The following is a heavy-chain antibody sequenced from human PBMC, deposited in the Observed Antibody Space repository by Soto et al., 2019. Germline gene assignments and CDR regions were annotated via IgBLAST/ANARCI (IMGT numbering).Heavy chain of an antibody. J-gene: IGHJ6*02. D-gene: IGHD2-2*02. Sequence: PGESLKISCKGSGYSFTSYWIGWVRQMPGKGLEWMGIIYPGDSDTRYSQSFQGQVTISADKSISTAYLQWSSLKASDTAMYYCARTGTPYCSSTRCYKRWEYYYGMDVWGQGTTVTVFS. CDR1: GYSFTSYW. CDR2: IYPGDSDT. CDR3: ARTGTPYCSSTRCYKRWEYYYGMDV. V-gene: IGHV5-51*01.